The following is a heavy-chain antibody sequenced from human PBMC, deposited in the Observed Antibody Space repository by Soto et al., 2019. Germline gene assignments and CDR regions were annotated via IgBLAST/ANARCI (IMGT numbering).Heavy chain of an antibody. Sequence: QVHLVESGGGVVQPGRSLRLSCAASGFTFSTYYMHWVRQAPGKGLEWVAAIWYDGTNKYYTDAVKGRFTISRDNSKNTLHLQADSPRADDMAVYYCATIGGPGSVDCSSGACYYDSWGKGTLVIVSP. CDR1: GFTFSTYY. V-gene: IGHV3-33*01. D-gene: IGHD2-15*01. CDR2: IWYDGTNK. CDR3: ATIGGPGSVDCSSGACYYDS. J-gene: IGHJ4*02.